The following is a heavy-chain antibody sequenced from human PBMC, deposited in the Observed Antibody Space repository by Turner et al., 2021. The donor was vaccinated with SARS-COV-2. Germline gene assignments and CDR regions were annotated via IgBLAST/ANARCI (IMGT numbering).Heavy chain of an antibody. V-gene: IGHV4-34*01. Sequence: QVHLQQWGAGLLKPSETLSLTCAVYGGSFSGYYWTWIRQRPGKGLEWMGEIHPSGSTYYNPSLKSRVTISKATSKSQFSLNRSSVTAADTAVYHCARGDDSRKSGLLWGQGTLVTVSS. CDR3: ARGDDSRKSGLL. CDR1: GGSFSGYY. D-gene: IGHD2-21*02. J-gene: IGHJ4*02. CDR2: IHPSGST.